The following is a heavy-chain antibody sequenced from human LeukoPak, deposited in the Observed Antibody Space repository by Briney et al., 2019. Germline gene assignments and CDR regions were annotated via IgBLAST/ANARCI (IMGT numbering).Heavy chain of an antibody. CDR3: ARRGARTEEFDPWGQGTLVTVSSGMDV. CDR1: GNSFTNYW. V-gene: IGHV5-51*01. J-gene: IGHJ6*02. D-gene: IGHD1-14*01. CDR2: IYPGDSDT. Sequence: GESLKIFCRGSGNSFTNYWIGWVRQMPGKGLEWMGIIYPGDSDTSYNPSFQGQVTISADKSISTAYLQWSSLKASDTAIYYCARRGARTEEFDPWGQGTLVTVSSGMDVWGQGTTVTVSS.